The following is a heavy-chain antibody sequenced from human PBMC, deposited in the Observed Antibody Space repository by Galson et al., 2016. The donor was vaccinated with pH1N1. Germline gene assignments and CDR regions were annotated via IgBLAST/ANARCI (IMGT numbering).Heavy chain of an antibody. Sequence: SLRLSCADSGFTFSTYWMTWVRQIPGKGLQWLANIKQGGSEKHYVDSVKGRFTISRDNAKNSLYLQMNSLRAEDTAVYYCARERAGAFHLWGQGTMVIVSS. J-gene: IGHJ3*01. V-gene: IGHV3-7*01. CDR2: IKQGGSEK. CDR3: ARERAGAFHL. CDR1: GFTFSTYW.